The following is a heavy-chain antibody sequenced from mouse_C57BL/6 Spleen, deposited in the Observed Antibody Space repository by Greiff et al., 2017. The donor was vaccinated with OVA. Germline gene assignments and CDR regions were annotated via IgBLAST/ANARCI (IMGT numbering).Heavy chain of an antibody. CDR3: AGNDYDDYAMDY. CDR1: GYAFSSYW. Sequence: QVQLQQSGAELVKPGASVKISCKASGYAFSSYWMNWVKQRPGKGLEWIGNINPSNGGTNYNEKFRSKATLTVDKSSSTAYMQLSSLTSEDSAVYYCAGNDYDDYAMDYWGQGTSVTVSS. D-gene: IGHD2-4*01. CDR2: INPSNGGT. V-gene: IGHV1-80*01. J-gene: IGHJ4*01.